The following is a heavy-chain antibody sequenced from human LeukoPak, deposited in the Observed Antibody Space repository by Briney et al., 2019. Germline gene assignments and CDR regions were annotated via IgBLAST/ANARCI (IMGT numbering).Heavy chain of an antibody. CDR2: ISSSSSYI. D-gene: IGHD3-10*01. Sequence: PGGSLRLSCAASGFTFSSYSMNWVRQAPGKGLEWVSSISSSSSYIYYADSVKGRFTISRDNAKNSLYLQMNSLRAEDTAVYYCARDGLSRGVSDYWGQGPLVTVSS. CDR3: ARDGLSRGVSDY. J-gene: IGHJ4*02. V-gene: IGHV3-21*01. CDR1: GFTFSSYS.